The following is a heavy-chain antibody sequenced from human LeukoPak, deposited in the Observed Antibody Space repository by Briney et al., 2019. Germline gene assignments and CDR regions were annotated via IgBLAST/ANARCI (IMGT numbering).Heavy chain of an antibody. Sequence: PGGSLRLSCAASGFTFSDYYMSWIRQAPGKGLECVAYISGSGSTIYYADSVKGRFTISRDNAKNSLYLQMNSLRAEDTAVYYCARDLRTQLVEFDYWGQGTLVTVSS. CDR3: ARDLRTQLVEFDY. V-gene: IGHV3-11*01. CDR2: ISGSGSTI. CDR1: GFTFSDYY. J-gene: IGHJ4*02. D-gene: IGHD6-13*01.